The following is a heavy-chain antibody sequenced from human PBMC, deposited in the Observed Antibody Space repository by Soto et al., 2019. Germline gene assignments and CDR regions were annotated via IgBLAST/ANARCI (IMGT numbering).Heavy chain of an antibody. CDR3: ARTYCSSTSCYYFDY. CDR1: GYTFTSYG. J-gene: IGHJ4*02. D-gene: IGHD2-2*01. CDR2: ISAYNGNT. V-gene: IGHV1-18*04. Sequence: ASVKVSCKASGYTFTSYGISWVRQAPGQGLEWMGWISAYNGNTNYAQKLQGRVTMTTDTSTSTAYMELRSLRSDDTAVYYCARTYCSSTSCYYFDYWGQGTLVTVSS.